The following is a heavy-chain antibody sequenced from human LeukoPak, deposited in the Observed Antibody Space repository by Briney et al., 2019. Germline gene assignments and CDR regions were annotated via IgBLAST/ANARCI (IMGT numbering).Heavy chain of an antibody. J-gene: IGHJ5*02. V-gene: IGHV3-30*01. CDR2: ISYDGSNK. CDR1: GFTFSSYA. D-gene: IGHD2-21*02. Sequence: GGSLRLSCAASGFTFSSYAMHWVRQAPGKGLEWVAVISYDGSNKYYADSVKGRFTISRDNSKNTLYLQMNSLRAEDTAVYYCARDLSPGVTSVWFDPWGQGTLVTVSS. CDR3: ARDLSPGVTSVWFDP.